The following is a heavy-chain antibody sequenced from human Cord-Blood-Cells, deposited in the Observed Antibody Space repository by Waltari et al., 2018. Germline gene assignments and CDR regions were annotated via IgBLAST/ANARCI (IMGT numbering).Heavy chain of an antibody. D-gene: IGHD6-13*01. CDR2: IYHSGSN. CDR3: ARVQLVRGYYFDY. Sequence: QVQLQESGPGLVKPSETLSLTCAVSGYSISSGYYWGWIRQPPGKGLEWIGSIYHSGSNYYNPSLKSRVTISVDTSKNQFSLKLSSVTAADTAVYYCARVQLVRGYYFDYWGQGTLVTVSS. V-gene: IGHV4-38-2*01. J-gene: IGHJ4*02. CDR1: GYSISSGYY.